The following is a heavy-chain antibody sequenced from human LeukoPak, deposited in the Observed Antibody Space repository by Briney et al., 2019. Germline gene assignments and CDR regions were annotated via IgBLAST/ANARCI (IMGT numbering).Heavy chain of an antibody. V-gene: IGHV4-59*01. D-gene: IGHD3-16*01. CDR3: ARGKGYFDY. CDR2: IYYSGST. Sequence: SETLSLTCTVSIGSISSYYWSWIRQSPGKGLECIGYIYYSGSTNYNPSLKSRVTMSVDTSKNQSSLKLTSVTAADTAVYYCARGKGYFDYWGQGALVTVSS. CDR1: IGSISSYY. J-gene: IGHJ4*02.